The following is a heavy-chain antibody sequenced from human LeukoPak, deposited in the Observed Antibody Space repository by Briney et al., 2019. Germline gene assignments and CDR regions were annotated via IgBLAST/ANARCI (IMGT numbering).Heavy chain of an antibody. J-gene: IGHJ3*02. CDR3: VRRNYVAFDI. Sequence: GGSLRLSCAVSGFIFSDQYMDWVRQAPGKGLEWVCRTQNKANSYTMDYAASVRGRFTISRDDSKNSLSLQMNSLKTEDTAVYYCVRRNYVAFDIWGQGTMVIVSS. V-gene: IGHV3-72*01. CDR1: GFIFSDQY. D-gene: IGHD1-7*01. CDR2: TQNKANSYTM.